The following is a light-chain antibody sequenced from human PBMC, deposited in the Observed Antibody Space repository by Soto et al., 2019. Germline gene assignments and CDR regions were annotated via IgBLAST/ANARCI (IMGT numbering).Light chain of an antibody. J-gene: IGKJ1*01. CDR1: QSISSY. CDR3: QQSYSTPRT. V-gene: IGKV1-39*01. CDR2: AAS. Sequence: EIHMSLSPSSLSASVGHRVTITCRASQSISSYLNWYQQKPGKAPKLLIYAASSLQSGVPSRFSGSGSGTDFTLTIISLQPEDFATYYCQQSYSTPRTFGQGTKVDIK.